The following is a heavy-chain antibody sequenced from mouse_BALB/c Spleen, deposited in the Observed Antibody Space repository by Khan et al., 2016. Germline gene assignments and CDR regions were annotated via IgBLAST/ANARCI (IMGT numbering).Heavy chain of an antibody. V-gene: IGHV14-3*02. D-gene: IGHD2-4*01. Sequence: EVQLQESGAELVKPGASVKLSCTASGFNIKDTYMHWVKQRPEQGLEWIGRIDPANGNTKYDPKFQGKATITADTSSNTAYLQISNLTSEDTAVFYCARTPYDYDVGLAYWGQGTLVTVSA. CDR2: IDPANGNT. CDR1: GFNIKDTY. J-gene: IGHJ3*01. CDR3: ARTPYDYDVGLAY.